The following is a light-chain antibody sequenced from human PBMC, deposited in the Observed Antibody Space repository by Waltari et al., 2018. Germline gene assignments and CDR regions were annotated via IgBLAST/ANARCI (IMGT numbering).Light chain of an antibody. CDR1: QNVGNY. CDR3: QQRANWPLT. J-gene: IGKJ4*01. CDR2: DAS. V-gene: IGKV3-11*01. Sequence: EIVLTQSPTTLSLSLGERATLSCRASQNVGNYLAWYQKKPDQAPRRLISDASHRAAGIPDRFSGSGSGTDFTLTISSLQPEDFGVYYCQQRANWPLTFGGGTKVEIK.